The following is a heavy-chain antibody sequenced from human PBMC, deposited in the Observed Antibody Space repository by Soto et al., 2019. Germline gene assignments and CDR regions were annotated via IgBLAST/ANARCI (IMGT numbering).Heavy chain of an antibody. D-gene: IGHD6-19*01. Sequence: GGSLRLSCAASGFTFSSYAMHWVRQAPGKGLEWVAVISYDGSNKYYADSVKGRFTISRDNSKNTLYLQMNSLRAGDTAVYYCASLRYSSGWVDYWGQGTLVTVSS. V-gene: IGHV3-30-3*01. CDR3: ASLRYSSGWVDY. J-gene: IGHJ4*02. CDR2: ISYDGSNK. CDR1: GFTFSSYA.